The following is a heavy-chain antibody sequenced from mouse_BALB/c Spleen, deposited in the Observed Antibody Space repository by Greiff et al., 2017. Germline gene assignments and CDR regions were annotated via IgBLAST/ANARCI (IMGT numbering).Heavy chain of an antibody. CDR3: ARDHGNYPFAY. CDR2: ISDGGSYT. J-gene: IGHJ3*01. Sequence: EVQLVESGGGLVKPGGSLKLSCAASGFTFSDYYMYWVRQTPEKRLEWVATISDGGSYTYYPDSVKGRFTISRDNAKNNLYLQMSSLKSEDTAMYYCARDHGNYPFAYWGQGTLVTVSA. V-gene: IGHV5-4*02. CDR1: GFTFSDYY. D-gene: IGHD2-1*01.